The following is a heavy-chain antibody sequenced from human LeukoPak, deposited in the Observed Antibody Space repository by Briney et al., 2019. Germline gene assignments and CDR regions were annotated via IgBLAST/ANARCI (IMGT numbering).Heavy chain of an antibody. CDR1: GFTFDDYA. CDR2: ISWNSGSI. V-gene: IGHV3-9*01. CDR3: ARYLRWRGNWFDP. D-gene: IGHD4-23*01. J-gene: IGHJ5*02. Sequence: GGSLRLSRAASGFTFDDYAMHWVRQAPGKGLEWVSGISWNSGSIGYADSVKGRFTISRDNAKNSLYLQMNSLRAEDTALYYCARYLRWRGNWFDPWGQGTLVTVSS.